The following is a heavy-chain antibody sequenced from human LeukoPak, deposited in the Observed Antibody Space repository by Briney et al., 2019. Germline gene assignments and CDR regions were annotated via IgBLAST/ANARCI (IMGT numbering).Heavy chain of an antibody. J-gene: IGHJ3*01. CDR1: VFTFSSYS. CDR3: AREYGSGSYLV. V-gene: IGHV3-21*01. D-gene: IGHD3-10*01. CDR2: ISSSSSYI. Sequence: GGSLRLSCAASVFTFSSYSMNWVRQAPGKGLEWVSSISSSSSYIYYADSVRGRFTISRDNAKNSLYLQMNSLRAEDTAVYYCAREYGSGSYLVWGQGTMVTVSS.